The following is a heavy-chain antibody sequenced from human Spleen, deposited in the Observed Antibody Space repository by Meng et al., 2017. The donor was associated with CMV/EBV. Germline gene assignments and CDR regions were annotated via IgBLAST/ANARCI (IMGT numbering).Heavy chain of an antibody. CDR1: GFTVSSNY. CDR2: IKSKYNGGTT. CDR3: ATDRADY. Sequence: GESLKISCAASGFTVSSNYMSWVRQAPGKGLEWVARIKSKYNGGTTDYAAPVKGRFIISRDDSKNTLHLQMNSLKTEDTAVYYCATDRADYWGQGALVTVSS. V-gene: IGHV3-15*01. J-gene: IGHJ4*02.